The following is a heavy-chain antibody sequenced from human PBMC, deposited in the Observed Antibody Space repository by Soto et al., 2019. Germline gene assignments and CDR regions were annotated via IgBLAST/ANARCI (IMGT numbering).Heavy chain of an antibody. CDR3: ARAFPYDVSCDSYLDY. CDR2: TYYRSRWYN. CDR1: WYSVSGNSAA. V-gene: IGHV6-1*01. D-gene: IGHD3-16*01. Sequence: PSHTLSLTCAISWYSVSGNSAAWNWISQSPSRGLEWLGRTYYRSRWYNYYAVSGKSRITVTPDTSKNQFSLHLNSVTPEDTAVYYCARAFPYDVSCDSYLDYWRQGALVTVSS. J-gene: IGHJ4*02.